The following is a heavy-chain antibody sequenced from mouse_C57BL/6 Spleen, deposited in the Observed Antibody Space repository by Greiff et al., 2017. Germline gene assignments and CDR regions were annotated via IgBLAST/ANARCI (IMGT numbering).Heavy chain of an antibody. CDR2: INPSSGYT. V-gene: IGHV1-4*01. CDR1: GYTFTSYT. D-gene: IGHD2-3*01. Sequence: VQLQQSGAELARPGASVKMSCKASGYTFTSYTMHWVKQRPGQGLEWIGYINPSSGYTQYNQKFKDKDTLTADKSSSTAYMQLSSLTSEDSAVYYCARADGYYDAMDDWGQGTSVTVSS. CDR3: ARADGYYDAMDD. J-gene: IGHJ4*01.